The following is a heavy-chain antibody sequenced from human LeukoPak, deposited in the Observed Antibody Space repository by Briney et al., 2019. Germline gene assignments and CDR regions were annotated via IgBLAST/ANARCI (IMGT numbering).Heavy chain of an antibody. V-gene: IGHV1-2*02. J-gene: IGHJ4*02. CDR2: INPNSGGT. D-gene: IGHD1-7*01. CDR1: GYTFTGYY. Sequence: ASVKVSCKASGYTFTGYYMHWVRQAPGQGREWMGWINPNSGGTNYAQKFQGRVTMTRDTSISTAYMELSRLRSDDTAVYYCASEGITGTTFLFDYWGQGTLVTVSS. CDR3: ASEGITGTTFLFDY.